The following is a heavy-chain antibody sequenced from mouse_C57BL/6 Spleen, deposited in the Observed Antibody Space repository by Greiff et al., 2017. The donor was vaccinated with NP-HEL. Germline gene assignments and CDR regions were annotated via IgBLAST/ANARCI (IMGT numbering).Heavy chain of an antibody. V-gene: IGHV1-82*01. D-gene: IGHD2-4*01. CDR1: GYAFSSSW. CDR3: AIVNYDYDVGAMDY. Sequence: VQLHQSGPELVKPGASVKISCKASGYAFSSSWMNWVKQRPGKGLAWLGRIYPGDGDTNYHGQFKGKATLTADKSSSTACLQLSSLTSEDSAVSFCAIVNYDYDVGAMDYWGQGTSVTVSS. J-gene: IGHJ4*01. CDR2: IYPGDGDT.